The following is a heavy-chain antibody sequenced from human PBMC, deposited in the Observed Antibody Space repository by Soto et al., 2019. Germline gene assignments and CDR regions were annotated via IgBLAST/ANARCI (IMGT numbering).Heavy chain of an antibody. CDR1: GGSISSSSYY. D-gene: IGHD2-15*01. V-gene: IGHV4-39*01. CDR3: ARRDVVVVAATLRWNWFDP. J-gene: IGHJ5*02. Sequence: PSETLSLTCTVSGGSISSSSYYWGWIRQPPGKGLEWIGSIYYSGSTYYTPSLKSRVTISVDTSKNQFSLKLSSVTAADTAVYYCARRDVVVVAATLRWNWFDPWGQGTLVTVSS. CDR2: IYYSGST.